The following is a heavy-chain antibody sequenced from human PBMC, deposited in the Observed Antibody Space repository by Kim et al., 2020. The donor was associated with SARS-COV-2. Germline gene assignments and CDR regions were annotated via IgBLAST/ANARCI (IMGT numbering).Heavy chain of an antibody. J-gene: IGHJ6*02. CDR2: ISDDGTNK. Sequence: GGSLRLSCAASGFTFSNYAMHWVRQAPGKGLEWVAVISDDGTNKYYADSVRGRFTISRDNPKNTLYLQMNSLRVEDAAVYYCARDRGPYYDLYCMDVWGQGTTVTVSS. CDR3: ARDRGPYYDLYCMDV. D-gene: IGHD3-3*01. V-gene: IGHV3-30-3*01. CDR1: GFTFSNYA.